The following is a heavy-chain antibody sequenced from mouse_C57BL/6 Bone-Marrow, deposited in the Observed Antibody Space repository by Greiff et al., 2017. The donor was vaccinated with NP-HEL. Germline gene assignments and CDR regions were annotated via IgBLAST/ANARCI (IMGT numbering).Heavy chain of an antibody. D-gene: IGHD1-1*01. J-gene: IGHJ3*01. CDR1: GFTFCDYY. V-gene: IGHV5-16*01. Sequence: EVQLVESEGGLVQPGSSMKLSCTASGFTFCDYYMAWVRQVPEKGLEWVANINYDGSSTYYLDSLKSRFIISRDNAKNILYLQMSSLKSEDTATYYCAREGCSDRFAYWGQGTLVTVSA. CDR2: INYDGSST. CDR3: AREGCSDRFAY.